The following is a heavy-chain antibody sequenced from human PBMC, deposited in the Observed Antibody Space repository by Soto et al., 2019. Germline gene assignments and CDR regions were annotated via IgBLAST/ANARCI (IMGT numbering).Heavy chain of an antibody. D-gene: IGHD3-22*01. CDR3: ARDPGGTVIVGPDF. J-gene: IGHJ4*02. V-gene: IGHV3-33*01. CDR1: GFTFSSYG. Sequence: GGSLRLSCAASGFTFSSYGMHWVREAPGKGLEWVAVIWYDGSNKYYADSVKGRFTISRDNSKNTLSLQMNSLRAEDTAVYYCARDPGGTVIVGPDFWGQGTLVTVSS. CDR2: IWYDGSNK.